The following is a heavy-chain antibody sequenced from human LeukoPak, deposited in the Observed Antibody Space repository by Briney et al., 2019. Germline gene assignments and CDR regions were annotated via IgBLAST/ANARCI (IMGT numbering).Heavy chain of an antibody. Sequence: SVKFSCKASGGTFSSYTISWVRQAPGQGLEWMGRIIPILGTANYTQKFQGRVTMTRDTSTSTVYMELSSLRSEDTAVYYCARDTPQQDTAMALYYFDYWGQGTLVTVSS. D-gene: IGHD5-18*01. J-gene: IGHJ4*02. V-gene: IGHV1-69*08. CDR2: IIPILGTA. CDR3: ARDTPQQDTAMALYYFDY. CDR1: GGTFSSYT.